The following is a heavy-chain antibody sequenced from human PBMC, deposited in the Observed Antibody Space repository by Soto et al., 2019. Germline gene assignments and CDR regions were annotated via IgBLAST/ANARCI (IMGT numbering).Heavy chain of an antibody. J-gene: IGHJ4*02. CDR3: GGDGAATSTGFDY. Sequence: QVLLVQSAAEVKEPGASVKLSCKASGYAFSSHYMYWVRQAPGQGLEWMGRVNPSGDRTTYSQQFQGRITMTRDTSTSTFYLEVRSLTSGDMGVYYCGGDGAATSTGFDYWCQGTLVTVSS. V-gene: IGHV1-46*03. CDR1: GYAFSSHY. CDR2: VNPSGDRT. D-gene: IGHD4-17*01.